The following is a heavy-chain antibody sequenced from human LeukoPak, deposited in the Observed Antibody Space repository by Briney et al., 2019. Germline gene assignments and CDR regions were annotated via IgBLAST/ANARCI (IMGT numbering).Heavy chain of an antibody. D-gene: IGHD3-9*01. Sequence: SQTLSLTCAISGDSVFSNSAAWTWIRQSPSRGLEWLGRTYYRSRWYNDYPVSVKGRITINPDTSKNQFSLRLDSVTPEDTAVYYCARGVTVTGYYFDHWGQGSLVTVSS. CDR3: ARGVTVTGYYFDH. V-gene: IGHV6-1*01. CDR1: GDSVFSNSAA. J-gene: IGHJ4*02. CDR2: TYYRSRWYN.